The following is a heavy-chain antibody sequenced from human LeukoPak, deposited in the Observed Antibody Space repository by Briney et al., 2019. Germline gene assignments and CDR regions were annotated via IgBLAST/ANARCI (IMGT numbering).Heavy chain of an antibody. CDR3: AREIVGGTSY. D-gene: IGHD1-26*01. CDR2: ISSSSTYI. J-gene: IGHJ4*02. V-gene: IGHV3-21*01. CDR1: GFTFSSYW. Sequence: GGSLRLSCAASGFTFSSYWMSWVRQAPGKGLEWVSYISSSSTYIYYADSVKGRFTISRDNAKNSLYLQMNSLRAEDTAVYYCAREIVGGTSYWGQGTLVTVSS.